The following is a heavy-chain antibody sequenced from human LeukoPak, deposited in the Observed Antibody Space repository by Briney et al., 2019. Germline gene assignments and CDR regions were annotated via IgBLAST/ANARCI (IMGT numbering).Heavy chain of an antibody. Sequence: KPSETLSLTCTVSGGSISSYYWSWIRQPPGKGLEWIGYIYYSGSTNYNPSLKSRVTISVDTSKNQFSLKLSSVTAADTAVYYCARFGEMATIRIWGQGTMVTVSS. V-gene: IGHV4-59*01. J-gene: IGHJ3*02. CDR3: ARFGEMATIRI. CDR2: IYYSGST. D-gene: IGHD5-24*01. CDR1: GGSISSYY.